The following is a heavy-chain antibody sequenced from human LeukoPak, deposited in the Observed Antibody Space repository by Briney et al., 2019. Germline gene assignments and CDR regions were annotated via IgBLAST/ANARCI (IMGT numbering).Heavy chain of an antibody. V-gene: IGHV1-8*03. J-gene: IGHJ4*02. CDR3: AKDRLALTYYYDPPVY. Sequence: ASVKVSCKASGYTFTSYDINWVRQATGQGLEWMGWMNPNSGNTGYAQKFQGRVTITRNTSISTAYMELSSLRSEDTAVYYCAKDRLALTYYYDPPVYWGQGTLVTVSS. CDR2: MNPNSGNT. CDR1: GYTFTSYD. D-gene: IGHD3-22*01.